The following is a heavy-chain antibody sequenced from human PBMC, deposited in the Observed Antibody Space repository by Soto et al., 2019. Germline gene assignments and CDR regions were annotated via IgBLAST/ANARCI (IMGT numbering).Heavy chain of an antibody. D-gene: IGHD2-21*02. J-gene: IGHJ6*02. Sequence: QVQLQASGPGLVRPSQTLSLTCTVSGGSISYDHYHWTWIRQPPGTALEWIGYIHYSGSVFYNPSLQSRLSLSVVTSKNVFSLKVSSVTAADTAVYFCAREDDGGDRDYYGLDVWGQGTTVTVSS. CDR1: GGSISYDHYH. CDR3: AREDDGGDRDYYGLDV. CDR2: IHYSGSV. V-gene: IGHV4-30-4*01.